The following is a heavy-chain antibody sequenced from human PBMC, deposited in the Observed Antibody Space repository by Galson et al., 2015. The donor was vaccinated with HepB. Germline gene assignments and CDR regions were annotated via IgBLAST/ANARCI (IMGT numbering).Heavy chain of an antibody. V-gene: IGHV3-11*01. CDR3: ARDIVVVPATIGDYYYYGMDV. CDR1: GFTFSDYY. D-gene: IGHD2-2*01. Sequence: SLRLSCAASGFTFSDYYMSWIRQAPGKGLEWVSYISFSGNTIYSANSVKGRFTISRDNVKNSLYLQMDSLRAEDTAVYYCARDIVVVPATIGDYYYYGMDVWGQGTTVTVSS. CDR2: ISFSGNTI. J-gene: IGHJ6*02.